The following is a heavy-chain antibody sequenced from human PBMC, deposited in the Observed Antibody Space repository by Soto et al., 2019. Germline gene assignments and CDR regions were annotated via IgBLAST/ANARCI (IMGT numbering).Heavy chain of an antibody. D-gene: IGHD5-12*01. CDR2: IYYSGST. J-gene: IGHJ4*02. CDR1: GASISSYY. Sequence: QLRLQESGPGLVKPSETLSLTCTVSGASISSYYWSWIRQPPGKGLEWIGYIYYSGSTRYNPSLKSRVTISVDTSKNQFSLNLNSMTAADTAVYSCARVVPDGYSDYWGQGTLVTVSS. V-gene: IGHV4-59*01. CDR3: ARVVPDGYSDY.